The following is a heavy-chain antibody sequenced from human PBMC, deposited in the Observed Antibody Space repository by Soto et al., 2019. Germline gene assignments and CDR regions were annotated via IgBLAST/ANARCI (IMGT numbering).Heavy chain of an antibody. CDR2: INSASTTT. V-gene: IGHV3-48*02. Sequence: DVQLVESGGGLVQPGGSLRLSCAASGFSFSTYAIHWVRQAPGKGLEWISYINSASTTTFHADSVKGRFTVSRDNAKDTAYMQMSGLRHEDTAVYYCARDLSQWGQGTRVTVSS. J-gene: IGHJ4*02. CDR3: ARDLSQ. CDR1: GFSFSTYA.